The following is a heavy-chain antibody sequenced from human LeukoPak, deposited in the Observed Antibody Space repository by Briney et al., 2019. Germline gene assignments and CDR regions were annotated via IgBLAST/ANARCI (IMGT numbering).Heavy chain of an antibody. CDR2: ISTSSSYI. V-gene: IGHV3-21*01. Sequence: PGGSLRLSCAASGFTFNRYNMNWVRRAPGKGLEWVSSISTSSSYIYYADSVRGRFTISRDNAKNSLYLQMNSLRAEDTAVYSCARGADGVSSNSRGWFDPWGQGTLVTVSS. D-gene: IGHD2-15*01. CDR1: GFTFNRYN. CDR3: ARGADGVSSNSRGWFDP. J-gene: IGHJ5*02.